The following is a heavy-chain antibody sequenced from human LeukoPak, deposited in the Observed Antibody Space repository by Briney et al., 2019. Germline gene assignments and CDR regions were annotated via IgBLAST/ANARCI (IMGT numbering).Heavy chain of an antibody. CDR1: GGSFSGYY. D-gene: IGHD5-12*01. Sequence: PSETLSLTCAVYGGSFSGYYWSWIRQPPGKGLEWIGEINHSGSTNYNPSLKSRVTISVDTSRNQFSLKLSSVTAADTAVYYCARSLNSGYAPFDYWGQGTLVTVSS. CDR2: INHSGST. CDR3: ARSLNSGYAPFDY. V-gene: IGHV4-34*01. J-gene: IGHJ4*02.